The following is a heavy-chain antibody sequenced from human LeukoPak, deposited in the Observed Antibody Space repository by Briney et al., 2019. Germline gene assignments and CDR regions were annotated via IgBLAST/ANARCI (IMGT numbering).Heavy chain of an antibody. Sequence: SETLSLTCTVSGGSISSYYWSWIRQPAGKGLEWIGRIYTSGSTNYNPSLKSRVTMSVDTSKNQFSLKLSSVTASDTAVYYCARNEYDSSGYYFQGYYYYMDVWGKGTTVTVSS. D-gene: IGHD3-22*01. CDR1: GGSISSYY. J-gene: IGHJ6*03. CDR3: ARNEYDSSGYYFQGYYYYMDV. V-gene: IGHV4-4*07. CDR2: IYTSGST.